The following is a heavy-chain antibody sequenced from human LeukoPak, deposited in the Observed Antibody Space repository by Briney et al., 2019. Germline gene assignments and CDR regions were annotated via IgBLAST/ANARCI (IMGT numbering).Heavy chain of an antibody. J-gene: IGHJ4*02. D-gene: IGHD3-22*01. CDR2: VSGSGGRT. V-gene: IGHV3-23*01. CDR1: GFTFSSYA. CDR3: AKDITSSGYSTY. Sequence: QPGGSLRLSCAASGFTFSSYAMSWIRQAPGKGLEWVSGVSGSGGRTHYADSVKGRFTISRDNSKNTLNIQMNSLRAEDTAVYYCAKDITSSGYSTYWGQGTLVIVSS.